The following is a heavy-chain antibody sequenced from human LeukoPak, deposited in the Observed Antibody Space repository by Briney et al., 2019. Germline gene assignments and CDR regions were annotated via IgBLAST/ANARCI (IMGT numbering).Heavy chain of an antibody. CDR1: GLTFSSYA. D-gene: IGHD6-13*01. Sequence: GGSLRLSCAASGLTFSSYAMSWVRQAPGKGLEWVSAISGRGGNTYYADSVKGRFTISRDNSKNTLYLQMNSLRAEDTAVYYCARDGSSSGLDAFDIWGQGTMVTVSS. CDR2: ISGRGGNT. J-gene: IGHJ3*02. CDR3: ARDGSSSGLDAFDI. V-gene: IGHV3-23*01.